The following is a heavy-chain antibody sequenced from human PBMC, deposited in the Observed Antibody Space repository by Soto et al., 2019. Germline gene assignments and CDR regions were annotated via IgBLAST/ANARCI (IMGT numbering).Heavy chain of an antibody. CDR3: AAVVLKLWFGELLSGDAFDI. D-gene: IGHD3-10*01. J-gene: IGHJ3*02. V-gene: IGHV1-24*01. Sequence: ASVKVSCKVSGYTLTELSMHWVRQAPGKGLEWMGGFDPEDGETIYAQKFQGRVTMTEDTSTDTAYMELSSLRSEDTAVYYCAAVVLKLWFGELLSGDAFDIWSQGTMDTVSS. CDR1: GYTLTELS. CDR2: FDPEDGET.